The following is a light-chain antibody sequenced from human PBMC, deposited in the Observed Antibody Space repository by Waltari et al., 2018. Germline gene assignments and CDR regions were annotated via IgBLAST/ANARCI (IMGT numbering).Light chain of an antibody. CDR1: QSVRIN. CDR2: GVS. V-gene: IGKV3-15*01. CDR3: QQYHKWYT. J-gene: IGKJ2*01. Sequence: EIVMMQSPATLSVSPGERATLSCRASQSVRINLAWYQQRPCQPPRLLIYGVSTRATGIPARFSGSGSGTEFTLTISSLQSEDFAIYYCQQYHKWYTFGQGTKVEI.